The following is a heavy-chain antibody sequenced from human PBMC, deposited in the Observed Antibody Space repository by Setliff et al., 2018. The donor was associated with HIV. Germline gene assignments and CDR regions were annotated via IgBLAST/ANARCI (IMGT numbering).Heavy chain of an antibody. D-gene: IGHD3-10*01. Sequence: SETLSLTCDVSGFSISSRYYWSWIRQPPGKGLEWIGEINHSGSTNYNPSLKSRVTISVDTSKNQFSLKLSSVTAADTAVYYCARGWLLWFGELSQYFDYWGQGTLVTVSS. CDR1: GFSISSRYY. CDR3: ARGWLLWFGELSQYFDY. J-gene: IGHJ4*02. CDR2: INHSGST. V-gene: IGHV4-34*01.